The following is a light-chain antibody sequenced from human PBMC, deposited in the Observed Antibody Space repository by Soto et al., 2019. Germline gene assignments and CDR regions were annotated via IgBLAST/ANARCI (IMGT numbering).Light chain of an antibody. Sequence: QAVLTQPPSASGCPGRSVTISCTGTSSDVGGYNYVSGYQQHPGKAPKLMIYEVSKRPSGVHDHFSGSKSGNTASLTVSGLQAEHEGDYYCSSFAGNNNFVFGGEAKLTVL. CDR1: SSDVGGYNY. V-gene: IGLV2-8*01. CDR3: SSFAGNNNFV. J-gene: IGLJ2*01. CDR2: EVS.